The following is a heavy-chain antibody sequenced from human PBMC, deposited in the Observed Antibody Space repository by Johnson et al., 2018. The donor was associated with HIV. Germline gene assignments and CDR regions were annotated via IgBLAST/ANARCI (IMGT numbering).Heavy chain of an antibody. CDR1: GFTFSSYD. V-gene: IGHV3-13*01. CDR3: ARGRWPHIGAFDI. Sequence: VHLVESGGGLVQPGGSLRLSCAASGFTFSSYDMHWVRQAPGKGLEWVSHIGTAGDTYYTGSVTGVFTISRDNTKNSLYLQMNSMRAEDTAVYYCARGRWPHIGAFDIWGQGTMVTVSS. CDR2: IGTAGDT. J-gene: IGHJ3*02. D-gene: IGHD5-24*01.